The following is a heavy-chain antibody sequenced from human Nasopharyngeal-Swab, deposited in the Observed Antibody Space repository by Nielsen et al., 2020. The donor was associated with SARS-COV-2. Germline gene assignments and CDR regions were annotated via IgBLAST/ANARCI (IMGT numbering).Heavy chain of an antibody. CDR1: GFTVSSNY. CDR3: ARGGVVGYDFDY. V-gene: IGHV3-66*01. CDR2: IYSGGST. D-gene: IGHD2-2*01. Sequence: GESLKISCAASGFTVSSNYMSWVRQAPGKGLEWVSVIYSGGSTYYADSVKGRFTISRDNSKNTLYLQMNSLRAEDTAVYYCARGGVVGYDFDYWGQGTLVTVSS. J-gene: IGHJ4*02.